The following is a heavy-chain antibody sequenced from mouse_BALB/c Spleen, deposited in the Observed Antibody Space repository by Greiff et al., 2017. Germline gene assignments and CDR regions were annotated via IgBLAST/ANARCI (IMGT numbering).Heavy chain of an antibody. D-gene: IGHD2-14*01. CDR3: ARDKDYRYDGGDAMDY. Sequence: VKLMESGPGLVAPSQSLSITCTVSGFSLTSYGVHWVRQPPGKGLEWLGVIWAGGSTNYNSALMSRLSISKDNSKSQVFLKMNSLQTDDTAMYYCARDKDYRYDGGDAMDYWGQGTSVTVSS. J-gene: IGHJ4*01. CDR1: GFSLTSYG. V-gene: IGHV2-9*02. CDR2: IWAGGST.